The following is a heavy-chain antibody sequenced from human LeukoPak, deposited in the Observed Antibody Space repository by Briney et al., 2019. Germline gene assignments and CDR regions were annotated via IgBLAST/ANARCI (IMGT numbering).Heavy chain of an antibody. Sequence: PSETLSLTCSVSGDSIDSYYWSWIRQPPGKGLDWIGFSHVSGNTRYSPSLRGRATVSVDTSKNQVSLKLASVTAADSAVYFCARHGRHLWDGASHDYAFELWGQGTLVTVSS. V-gene: IGHV4-59*08. CDR1: GDSIDSYY. D-gene: IGHD1-26*01. J-gene: IGHJ3*01. CDR3: ARHGRHLWDGASHDYAFEL. CDR2: SHVSGNT.